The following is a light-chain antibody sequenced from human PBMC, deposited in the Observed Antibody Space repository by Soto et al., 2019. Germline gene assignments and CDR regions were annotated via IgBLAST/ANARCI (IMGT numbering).Light chain of an antibody. Sequence: TRSSSECVRAIFSCRASQSVSSYLAWHQQKPGQAPRLVIYGASSRAIGIPDRFSGSGSGTDFTLTISSLALEDFAMYYCQQYGSFGGGTKVDIK. CDR1: QSVSSY. CDR2: GAS. J-gene: IGKJ4*01. V-gene: IGKV3-20*01. CDR3: QQYGS.